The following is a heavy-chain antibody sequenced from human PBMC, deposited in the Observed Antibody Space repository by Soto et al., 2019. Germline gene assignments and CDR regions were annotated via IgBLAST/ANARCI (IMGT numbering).Heavy chain of an antibody. CDR2: IYYSGST. J-gene: IGHJ4*02. V-gene: IGHV4-30-4*01. Sequence: KASETLSLTCTVSGGSISSGDYYWSWIRQPPGKGLEWIGYIYYSGSTYYNPSLKSRVTISVDTSKNQFSLKLSSVTAADTAVYYCARGAPKDYYYDSSGYCFDYWGQGTLVTVSS. CDR1: GGSISSGDYY. D-gene: IGHD3-22*01. CDR3: ARGAPKDYYYDSSGYCFDY.